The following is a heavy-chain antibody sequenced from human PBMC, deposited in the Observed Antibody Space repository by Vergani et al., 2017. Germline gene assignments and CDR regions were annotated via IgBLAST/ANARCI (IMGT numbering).Heavy chain of an antibody. Sequence: QVQLVQSGAEVKKPGASVKVSCKASGYTFTSYGISWVRQAPGQGLEWMGWIIAYNGNTNYAQKIQGRVTMTTDTSTSTAYTELRSLRSDDTDVYFCARDPARVSSSYQQNWFDPWGQGTLVTVSS. CDR1: GYTFTSYG. V-gene: IGHV1-18*01. D-gene: IGHD6-6*01. CDR3: ARDPARVSSSYQQNWFDP. CDR2: IIAYNGNT. J-gene: IGHJ5*02.